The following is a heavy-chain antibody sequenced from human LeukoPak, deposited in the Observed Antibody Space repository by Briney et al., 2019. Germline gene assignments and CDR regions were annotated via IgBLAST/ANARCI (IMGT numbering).Heavy chain of an antibody. Sequence: GGSLRLSCAASGFTLSTYEMNWVRQAPGKGLEWVSYISSGDITIYYADSVKGRFTISRDNAKNSLYLQMNSLRVEDTAVYYCAGDGSTRPGNPFFDYWGQGTLVTVSS. CDR3: AGDGSTRPGNPFFDY. D-gene: IGHD5/OR15-5a*01. V-gene: IGHV3-48*03. CDR1: GFTLSTYE. J-gene: IGHJ4*02. CDR2: ISSGDITI.